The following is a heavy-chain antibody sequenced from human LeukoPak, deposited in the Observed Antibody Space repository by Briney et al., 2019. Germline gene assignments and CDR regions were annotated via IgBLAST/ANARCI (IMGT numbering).Heavy chain of an antibody. Sequence: GGSLRLSCAASGLTFSSYSMHWVRQAPGEGLVWVSRINSDGSSTSYADSVKGRFTISRDNAKNTLYLQMNSLRAEDTAVYYCARAVAIDYWGQGTLVTVSS. D-gene: IGHD4-23*01. J-gene: IGHJ4*02. V-gene: IGHV3-74*01. CDR1: GLTFSSYS. CDR3: ARAVAIDY. CDR2: INSDGSST.